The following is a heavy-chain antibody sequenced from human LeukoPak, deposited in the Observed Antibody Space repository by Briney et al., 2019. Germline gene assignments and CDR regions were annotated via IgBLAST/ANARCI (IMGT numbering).Heavy chain of an antibody. Sequence: GASVKVSCKASGYTFTSYGISWVRQAPGQGLEWMGWISAYNGDTNYAQKFQGRVTMTTDTSTSTAYMELRSLRSDDTAVYYCARDWTTWSGYYDAFDIWGQGTMVTVSS. D-gene: IGHD3-3*01. CDR3: ARDWTTWSGYYDAFDI. CDR2: ISAYNGDT. CDR1: GYTFTSYG. V-gene: IGHV1-18*01. J-gene: IGHJ3*02.